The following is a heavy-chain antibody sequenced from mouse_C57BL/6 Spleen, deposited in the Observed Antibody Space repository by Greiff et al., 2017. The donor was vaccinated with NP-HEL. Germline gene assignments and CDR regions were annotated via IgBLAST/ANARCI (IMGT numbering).Heavy chain of an antibody. D-gene: IGHD1-1*01. V-gene: IGHV1-59*01. CDR3: ARGDYGNYFDY. J-gene: IGHJ2*01. Sequence: QVQLQQPGAELVRPGTSVKLSCKASGYTFTSYWMHWVKQRPGQGLEWIGVIDPSDSYTNYNQKFKGKATLTVDTSSSTAYMQLSSLTSEDSAVYYCARGDYGNYFDYWGQGTTLTVSS. CDR2: IDPSDSYT. CDR1: GYTFTSYW.